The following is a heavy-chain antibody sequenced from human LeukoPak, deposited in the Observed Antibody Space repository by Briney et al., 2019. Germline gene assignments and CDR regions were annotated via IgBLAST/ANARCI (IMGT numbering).Heavy chain of an antibody. V-gene: IGHV4-59*01. Sequence: SETLSLTCTVSGGSISSYYWSWIRQPPGKGLGWMGYIYYSGSTNYNPSLKSRVTISVDTSKNQFSLKLSSVTAADTAVYYCARGDSYGYLNAFDIWGQGTMVTVSS. D-gene: IGHD5-18*01. J-gene: IGHJ3*02. CDR3: ARGDSYGYLNAFDI. CDR2: IYYSGST. CDR1: GGSISSYY.